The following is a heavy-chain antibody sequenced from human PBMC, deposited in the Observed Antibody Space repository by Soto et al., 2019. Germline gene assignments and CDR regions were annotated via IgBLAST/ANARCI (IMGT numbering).Heavy chain of an antibody. Sequence: QVQLVQSGAEVKKPGSSVKVSCKASGGTFSSYTISWVRQAPGQGLEWMGRIIPILGIANYAQKFQGRVTITADKSTSTANMELSSLRSEDTAVYYCASLWYGAPTSYGMDVWGQGTTVTVSS. CDR2: IIPILGIA. CDR3: ASLWYGAPTSYGMDV. V-gene: IGHV1-69*02. J-gene: IGHJ6*02. D-gene: IGHD4-17*01. CDR1: GGTFSSYT.